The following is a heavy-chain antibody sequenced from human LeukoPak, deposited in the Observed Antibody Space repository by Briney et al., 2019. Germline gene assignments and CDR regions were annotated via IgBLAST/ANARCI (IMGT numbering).Heavy chain of an antibody. Sequence: GGSLRLSCAASGFTFSSYSMNWVRQAPGKGLEWVSVISGSGGNRYYADSVKGRFTISRDNSKNTLYMQMNSLRGEDTAVYYCAKSLVPAAMRRVYYYYYMDVWSKGTTVTVSS. CDR3: AKSLVPAAMRRVYYYYYMDV. V-gene: IGHV3-23*01. J-gene: IGHJ6*03. D-gene: IGHD2-2*01. CDR1: GFTFSSYS. CDR2: ISGSGGNR.